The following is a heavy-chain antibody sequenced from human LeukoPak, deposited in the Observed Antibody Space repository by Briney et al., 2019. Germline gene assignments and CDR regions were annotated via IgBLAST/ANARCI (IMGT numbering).Heavy chain of an antibody. Sequence: ASVKVSCKASGYTFTSYYMHWVRQTPGQGLEWMGIINPSGGSTSYAQKFQGRVTMTRDTSTSTVYMELSSLRSEDTAVYYCARAPYGDYFDYWGQGTLVTVSS. V-gene: IGHV1-46*01. CDR2: INPSGGST. J-gene: IGHJ4*02. D-gene: IGHD4-17*01. CDR3: ARAPYGDYFDY. CDR1: GYTFTSYY.